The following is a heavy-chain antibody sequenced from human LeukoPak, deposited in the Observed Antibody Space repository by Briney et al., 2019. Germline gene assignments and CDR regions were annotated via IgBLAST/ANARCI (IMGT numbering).Heavy chain of an antibody. Sequence: SSETLSHTCAVYGGSFSGYYWSWIRQPPGKGLEWIGEINHSGSTNYNPSLKSRVTISVATSKNQFSLKLSSVTAADTAVYYCARGPPQLILEWLLSDRGMDVWGQGTTVTVSS. J-gene: IGHJ6*02. CDR1: GGSFSGYY. D-gene: IGHD3-3*01. CDR3: ARGPPQLILEWLLSDRGMDV. CDR2: INHSGST. V-gene: IGHV4-34*01.